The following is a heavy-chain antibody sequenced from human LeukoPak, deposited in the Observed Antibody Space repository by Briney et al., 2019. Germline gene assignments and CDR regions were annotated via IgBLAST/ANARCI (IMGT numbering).Heavy chain of an antibody. CDR3: ARDQGSSSWYDGYFQH. J-gene: IGHJ1*01. Sequence: GGSLRLSCAASGFTFSSYSMNWVRQAPGKGLEWVSYISSSSSTIYYADSVKGRFTISRDNAKNSLYLRMNSLRAEDTAVYYCARDQGSSSWYDGYFQHWGQGTLVTVSS. CDR2: ISSSSSTI. D-gene: IGHD6-13*01. CDR1: GFTFSSYS. V-gene: IGHV3-48*01.